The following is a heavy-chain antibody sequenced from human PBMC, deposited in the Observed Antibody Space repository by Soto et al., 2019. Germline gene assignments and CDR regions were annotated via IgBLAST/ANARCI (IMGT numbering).Heavy chain of an antibody. CDR2: IRSDGSKK. D-gene: IGHD1-26*01. CDR1: GLIFTTYG. V-gene: IGHV3-33*01. CDR3: GRDLQVGVIYFDP. Sequence: QVQMVESGGGVVQPGRSLTLSCVTSGLIFTTYGMHWVRQAPGKGLDWVAAIRSDGSKKYYADSVKGRFTISRDDSKNTLYLHMNSLTAEDTADYYCGRDLQVGVIYFDPWGQGTLVTVSS. J-gene: IGHJ5*02.